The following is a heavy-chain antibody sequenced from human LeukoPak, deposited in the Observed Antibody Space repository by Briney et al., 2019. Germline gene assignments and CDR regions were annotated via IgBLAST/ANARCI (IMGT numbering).Heavy chain of an antibody. Sequence: GGSLRLSCAASGFTFSSYAMHWVRQAPGKGLEWVAVISYDGSNKYYGDSVKGRFTISRDNSKNTLYLQMNSLRAEDTAVYYCASGGKSGDLIDRFDYWGQGTLVTVSS. CDR3: ASGGKSGDLIDRFDY. CDR2: ISYDGSNK. D-gene: IGHD4-23*01. J-gene: IGHJ4*02. CDR1: GFTFSSYA. V-gene: IGHV3-30*04.